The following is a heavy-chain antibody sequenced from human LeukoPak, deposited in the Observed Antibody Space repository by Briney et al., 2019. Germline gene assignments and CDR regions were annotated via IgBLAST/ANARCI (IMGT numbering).Heavy chain of an antibody. J-gene: IGHJ4*02. CDR2: IIPIFGTA. D-gene: IGHD1-26*01. Sequence: AASVKVSCKASGGTFSSYAISWVRQAPGQGLEWVGGIIPIFGTAKYAQKFQGRVTITADESTSTAHMELSSLRSEDTAVYYCARDNKWELFALDYWGQGTLVTVSS. CDR3: ARDNKWELFALDY. CDR1: GGTFSSYA. V-gene: IGHV1-69*13.